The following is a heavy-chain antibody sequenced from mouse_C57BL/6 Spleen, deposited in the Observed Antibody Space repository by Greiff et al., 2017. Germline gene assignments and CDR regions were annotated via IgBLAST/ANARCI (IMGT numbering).Heavy chain of an antibody. CDR2: IYPGDGDT. CDR3: ARSLITTVVATNIDV. Sequence: QVQLQQSGAELVKPGASVKISCKASGYAFSSYWMNWVKQRPGKGLEWIGQIYPGDGDTNYNGKFKGKATLTADKSSSTAYMQLSSLTSEDSAVYFCARSLITTVVATNIDVWGTGTTVTVSS. J-gene: IGHJ1*03. V-gene: IGHV1-80*01. CDR1: GYAFSSYW. D-gene: IGHD1-1*01.